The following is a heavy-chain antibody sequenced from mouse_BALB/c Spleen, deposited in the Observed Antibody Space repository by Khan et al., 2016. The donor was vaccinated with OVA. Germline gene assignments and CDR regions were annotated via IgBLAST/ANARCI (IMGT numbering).Heavy chain of an antibody. CDR1: GYSITSNYA. V-gene: IGHV3-2*02. D-gene: IGHD1-1*01. CDR2: ISYSGYT. CDR3: ARQNYYGYALDY. Sequence: EVQLQESGPGLVKPSQSLSLTCTVTGYSITSNYAWSWIRQFPGNKLEWMGYISYSGYTNYNPSLKSRISVTRDTSENQFFLQLNSVTTEDTATYYWARQNYYGYALDYWGRGTSVTVSS. J-gene: IGHJ4*01.